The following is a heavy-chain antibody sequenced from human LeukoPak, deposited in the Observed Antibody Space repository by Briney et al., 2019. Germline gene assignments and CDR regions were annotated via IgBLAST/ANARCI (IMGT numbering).Heavy chain of an antibody. J-gene: IGHJ4*02. CDR3: AKDSSQGGDYLDS. V-gene: IGHV3-23*01. CDR2: INGSGVIT. Sequence: GGSLRLSCAPSGFTFSNYAMNWVRQAPGKGLEWVSGINGSGVITYYSDSVKGRFTISRDNSKNSLYLQMKSLRAEDTAVYYCAKDSSQGGDYLDSWGKGTLVTVSS. CDR1: GFTFSNYA. D-gene: IGHD3-16*01.